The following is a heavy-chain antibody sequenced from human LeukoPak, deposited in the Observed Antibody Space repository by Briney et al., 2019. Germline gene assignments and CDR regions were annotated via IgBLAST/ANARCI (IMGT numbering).Heavy chain of an antibody. CDR2: INSDGSST. D-gene: IGHD3-22*01. J-gene: IGHJ6*03. Sequence: PGGSLRLSCAASGFTFSSYWMHWVRQAPGKGLVWVSRINSDGSSTSYADSVKGRFTISRDNAKKTLYLQMNSLRAEDTAVYYCARGQYYYDSSGLTPLRAYMDVWGKGTTVTVSS. CDR3: ARGQYYYDSSGLTPLRAYMDV. V-gene: IGHV3-74*01. CDR1: GFTFSSYW.